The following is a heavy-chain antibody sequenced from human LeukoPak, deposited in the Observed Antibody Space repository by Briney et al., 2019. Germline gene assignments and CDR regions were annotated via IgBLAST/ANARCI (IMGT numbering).Heavy chain of an antibody. CDR2: IFHGGNT. J-gene: IGHJ4*02. Sequence: SETLSLTCNVSGVPINSYYWSWIRQPPGKGLEWIGYIFHGGNTNYNPSLKSRVTISVDTSKSHFSLKLTSVTAADTAVYYCASLMSLYYFDYWGQGALVTVSS. CDR3: ASLMSLYYFDY. V-gene: IGHV4-59*01. CDR1: GVPINSYY. D-gene: IGHD3-10*01.